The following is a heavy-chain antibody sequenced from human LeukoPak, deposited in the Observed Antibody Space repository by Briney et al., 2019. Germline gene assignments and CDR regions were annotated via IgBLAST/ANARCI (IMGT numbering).Heavy chain of an antibody. CDR1: GGSISSGSHY. J-gene: IGHJ5*02. CDR3: AGEVGGSWFDP. Sequence: PSETLSLTCTVSGGSISSGSHYWSWIRQPAGKGLEWIGRIYSSGNTNYNPSLKSRVTISLDTSKNQFSLNLSSVTAADTAVYYCAGEVGGSWFDPWGPGTLVTVSS. D-gene: IGHD1-26*01. V-gene: IGHV4-61*02. CDR2: IYSSGNT.